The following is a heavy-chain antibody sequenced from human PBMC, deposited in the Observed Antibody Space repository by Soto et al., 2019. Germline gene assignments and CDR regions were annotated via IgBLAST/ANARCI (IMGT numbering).Heavy chain of an antibody. CDR1: GGTFSSYT. CDR3: XXXXXXXXXGYSGYXXPAXRXYEXDY. D-gene: IGHD5-12*01. V-gene: IGHV1-69*02. CDR2: IIPILGIA. J-gene: IGHJ4*02. Sequence: QVQLVQSGAEVKKPGSSVKVSCKASGGTFSSYTISWVRQAPGQGLEWMGRIIPILGIANYAQKFQGRVTITXXXXXXXXXXXXXXXXXXXXXXXXXXXXXXXXXXGYSGYXXPAXRXYEXDYWGQGXLVTV.